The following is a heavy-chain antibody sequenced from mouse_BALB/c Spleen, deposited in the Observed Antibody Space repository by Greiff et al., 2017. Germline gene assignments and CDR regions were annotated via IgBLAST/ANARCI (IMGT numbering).Heavy chain of an antibody. Sequence: EVKLMESGGRLVKPGGSLKLSCAASGFTFSSYAMSWVRQSPEKRLEWVAELSSGGSYTYYPDTVTGRFTISRDNAKNTLYLEMSSLRSEDTAMYYCAREDYYGSSHWYFDVWGAGTTVTVSA. J-gene: IGHJ1*01. V-gene: IGHV5-9-4*01. CDR2: LSSGGSYT. CDR1: GFTFSSYA. CDR3: AREDYYGSSHWYFDV. D-gene: IGHD1-1*01.